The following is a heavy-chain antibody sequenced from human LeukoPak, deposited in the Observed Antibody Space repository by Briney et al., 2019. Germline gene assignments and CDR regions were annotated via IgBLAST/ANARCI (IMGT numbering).Heavy chain of an antibody. CDR2: ISGSGGST. J-gene: IGHJ6*03. CDR1: GFTFSSYA. Sequence: GGSLRLSCAASGFTFSSYAMSWVRQALGKGLEWVSAISGSGGSTYYADSVKGRFTISRDNSKNTLYLQMNSLRAEDTAVYYCAKENENFWSGYPHYYMDVWGKGTTVTVSS. V-gene: IGHV3-23*01. D-gene: IGHD3-3*01. CDR3: AKENENFWSGYPHYYMDV.